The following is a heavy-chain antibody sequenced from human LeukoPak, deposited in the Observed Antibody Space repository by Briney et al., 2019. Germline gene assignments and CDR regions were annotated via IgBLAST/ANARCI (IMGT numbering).Heavy chain of an antibody. D-gene: IGHD5-24*01. J-gene: IGHJ4*02. V-gene: IGHV3-23*01. CDR3: AKDGERWLQLGLYYFDY. Sequence: SGGSLRLSCAASGFTFRSYAMNWVRQAPGKGLEWVSTISGSGSTTNYADSVKGRFTISRDNSKNTLSLQMNSLRAEDTAVYYCAKDGERWLQLGLYYFDYWGQGTLVTVSS. CDR1: GFTFRSYA. CDR2: ISGSGSTT.